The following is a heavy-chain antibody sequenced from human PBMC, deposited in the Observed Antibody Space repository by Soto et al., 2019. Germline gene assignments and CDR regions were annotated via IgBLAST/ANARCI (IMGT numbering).Heavy chain of an antibody. V-gene: IGHV3-11*01. Sequence: QVQLVESGGGLVKPGGSLRLSCAASGFTFSDYYMSWIRQAPGKGLEWVSYISSSGSTIYYADSVKGRFTISRDNAKNSLYLQKNSLRAEDTAVYYCARADYSQYYYYYYGMDVWGQGTTVTVSS. CDR2: ISSSGSTI. CDR3: ARADYSQYYYYYYGMDV. CDR1: GFTFSDYY. J-gene: IGHJ6*02. D-gene: IGHD4-4*01.